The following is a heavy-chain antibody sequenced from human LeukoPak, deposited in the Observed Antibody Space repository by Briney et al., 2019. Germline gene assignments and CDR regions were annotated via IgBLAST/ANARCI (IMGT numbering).Heavy chain of an antibody. D-gene: IGHD6-13*01. Sequence: PGGSLRLSCAASAFTFSSYWMTWVRQAPGKGLEWVANIKEDGSEKYYVDSVKGRFTISRDNTKNSLYLQMNSLRAEDTAVYYCARGGYSSSWYISRDYWGHGTLVTVSS. CDR2: IKEDGSEK. J-gene: IGHJ4*01. V-gene: IGHV3-7*01. CDR1: AFTFSSYW. CDR3: ARGGYSSSWYISRDY.